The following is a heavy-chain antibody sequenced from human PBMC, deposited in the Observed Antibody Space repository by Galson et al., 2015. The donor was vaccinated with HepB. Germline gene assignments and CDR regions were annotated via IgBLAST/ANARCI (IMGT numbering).Heavy chain of an antibody. Sequence: SLRLSCAASGFTFSSYAMSWVRQAPGKGLEWVSAISGSGGSTYYADSVKGRFTISRDNSKNTLYLQMNSLRAEDTAVYYCAKRFDYYDSRPLDYWGQGTLVTVSS. D-gene: IGHD3-22*01. V-gene: IGHV3-23*01. CDR1: GFTFSSYA. CDR3: AKRFDYYDSRPLDY. CDR2: ISGSGGST. J-gene: IGHJ4*02.